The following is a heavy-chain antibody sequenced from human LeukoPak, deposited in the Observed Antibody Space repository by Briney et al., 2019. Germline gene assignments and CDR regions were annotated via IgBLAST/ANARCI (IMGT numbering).Heavy chain of an antibody. CDR3: ARDFLTQYYDSSGYSR. D-gene: IGHD3-22*01. V-gene: IGHV4-59*12. CDR2: IYYSGST. Sequence: SETLSLTCTVSGGSISSYYWSWIRQPPGKGLEWIGYIYYSGSTNYNPSLKSRVTISVDTSKNQFSLKLSSVTAADTAVYYCARDFLTQYYDSSGYSRWGQGTLVTVSS. J-gene: IGHJ4*02. CDR1: GGSISSYY.